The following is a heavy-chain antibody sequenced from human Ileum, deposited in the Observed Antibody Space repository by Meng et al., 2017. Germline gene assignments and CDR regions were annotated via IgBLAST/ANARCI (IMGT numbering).Heavy chain of an antibody. Sequence: QVPVEESGPGLVKPSQTLSLTCTVSGVSISRGFYHWNWIRQHPGKGLEWIGSIYYSGTIYYNPSLKSRVTISLDTSKNQFSLNLSSVTAADTAVYYCARDRFSSGSSNWFDPWGQGTLVTVFS. V-gene: IGHV4-31*03. J-gene: IGHJ5*02. D-gene: IGHD3-10*01. CDR3: ARDRFSSGSSNWFDP. CDR1: GVSISRGFYH. CDR2: IYYSGTI.